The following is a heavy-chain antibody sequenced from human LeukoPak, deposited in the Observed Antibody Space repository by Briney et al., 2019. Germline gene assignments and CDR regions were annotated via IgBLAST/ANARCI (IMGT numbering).Heavy chain of an antibody. Sequence: GGSLRLSCAASGFTFSSYWMNWVRQAPGKGLEWVANIRQDGSEKNYVDSVKGRFTISRDNAKNSLFLQMDSLRAEDTAVYYCAGGAGWLIDYWGQGTLVTVSS. V-gene: IGHV3-7*03. D-gene: IGHD3-16*01. CDR1: GFTFSSYW. J-gene: IGHJ4*02. CDR2: IRQDGSEK. CDR3: AGGAGWLIDY.